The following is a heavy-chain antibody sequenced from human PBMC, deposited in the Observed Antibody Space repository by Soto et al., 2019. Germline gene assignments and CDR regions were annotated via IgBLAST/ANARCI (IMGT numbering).Heavy chain of an antibody. V-gene: IGHV3-30-3*01. D-gene: IGHD3-16*02. Sequence: QVQLVESGGGVVQPGRSLRLSCAASGFTFSSYAMHWVRQAPGKGLEWVAVISYDGSNKYYADSVKGRFTISRDNSKNTLYLQMNSLRPEDTAVYYCAREGVTEYYYYGMDVWGQGTTVTVSS. CDR2: ISYDGSNK. J-gene: IGHJ6*02. CDR1: GFTFSSYA. CDR3: AREGVTEYYYYGMDV.